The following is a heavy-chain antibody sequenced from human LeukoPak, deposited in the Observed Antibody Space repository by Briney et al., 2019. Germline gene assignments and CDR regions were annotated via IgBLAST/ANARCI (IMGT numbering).Heavy chain of an antibody. CDR2: IIPIFGTA. J-gene: IGHJ4*02. Sequence: GASVKVSCKASGGTFSSYAISWVRQAPGQGLEWMGGIIPIFGTANYAQKFQGRVTITADESTSTAYMELSSLRSEDTAVYYCARSGYCDSSGQHPIDYWGQGTLVTVSS. CDR1: GGTFSSYA. V-gene: IGHV1-69*13. CDR3: ARSGYCDSSGQHPIDY. D-gene: IGHD3-22*01.